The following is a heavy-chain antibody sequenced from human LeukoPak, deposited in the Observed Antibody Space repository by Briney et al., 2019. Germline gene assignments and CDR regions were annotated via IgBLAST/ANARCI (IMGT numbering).Heavy chain of an antibody. CDR3: ASSIAVGLFDY. D-gene: IGHD6-19*01. Sequence: SVKVSCKASGGTFSNYAISWVRQAPGQGLEWMGGIIPIFDTADYAQKFQGRLTITADESTSTAYMELSSLRAEDTAVYYCASSIAVGLFDYWGQGTLVTVSS. CDR2: IIPIFDTA. CDR1: GGTFSNYA. V-gene: IGHV1-69*01. J-gene: IGHJ4*02.